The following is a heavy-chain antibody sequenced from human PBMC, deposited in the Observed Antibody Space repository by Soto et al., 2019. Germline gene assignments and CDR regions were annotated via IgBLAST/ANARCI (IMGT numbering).Heavy chain of an antibody. D-gene: IGHD1-1*01. CDR1: GFTFTSSA. CDR2: ISGNGGLT. CDR3: ARKMPSTLGYFDL. J-gene: IGHJ2*01. V-gene: IGHV3-23*01. Sequence: EVQLLESGGALIQPGGSLKLSCAASGFTFTSSALSWVRKAPGKGLERVSGISGNGGLTLYADPVKGRFTISRDNSQNTLFLQMNSLRAEDTARYFCARKMPSTLGYFDLWGRGTLVTVSS.